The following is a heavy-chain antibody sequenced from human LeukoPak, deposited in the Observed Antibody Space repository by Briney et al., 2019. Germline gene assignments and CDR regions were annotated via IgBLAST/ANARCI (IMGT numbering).Heavy chain of an antibody. V-gene: IGHV1-69*13. CDR1: GGTFSSYA. CDR3: ASKETITMVRGVMSDY. D-gene: IGHD3-10*01. J-gene: IGHJ4*02. CDR2: IIPIFGTA. Sequence: GASVKVSCKASGGTFSSYAISWVRQAPGQGLEWMGGIIPIFGTANYAQKFQGRVTITADESTSTAYMELSSLRSEDTAVYYCASKETITMVRGVMSDYWGQGTLVTVSS.